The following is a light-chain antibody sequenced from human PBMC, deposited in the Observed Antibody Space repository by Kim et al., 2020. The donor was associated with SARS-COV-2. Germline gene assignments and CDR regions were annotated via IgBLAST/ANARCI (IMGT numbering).Light chain of an antibody. CDR1: SGHSSYA. Sequence: SVKLTCTRSSGHSSYAIAWHQQQQEKGPRYLMKLNSDGSHSKGDGIPDRFSGSSSGAERYLTISSIQSEDEADYYCQTWGTGSWVFGGGTKLTVL. V-gene: IGLV4-69*01. J-gene: IGLJ3*02. CDR2: LNSDGSH. CDR3: QTWGTGSWV.